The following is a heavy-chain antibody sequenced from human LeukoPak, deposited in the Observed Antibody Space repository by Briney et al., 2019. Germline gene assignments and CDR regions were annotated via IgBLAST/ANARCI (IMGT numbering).Heavy chain of an antibody. Sequence: GGSLRLSCAASGLTFSSYSMNWVRQAPGKGLEWVSSISGSGSDTQYAASVQGRFTIYRDNSKNTLYLQMNSLRAEDTAVYYCAKDPNGDYVGTFEIWGHGTMVTVSS. J-gene: IGHJ3*02. V-gene: IGHV3-23*01. D-gene: IGHD4-23*01. CDR3: AKDPNGDYVGTFEI. CDR1: GLTFSSYS. CDR2: ISGSGSDT.